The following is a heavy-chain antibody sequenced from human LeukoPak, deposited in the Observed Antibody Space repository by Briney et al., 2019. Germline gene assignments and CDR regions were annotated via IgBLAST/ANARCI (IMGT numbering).Heavy chain of an antibody. D-gene: IGHD1-14*01. CDR3: ARDLTSVLDV. CDR2: IYYSGST. CDR1: GGSLSSGDYY. V-gene: IGHV4-30-4*01. Sequence: SQTLFLTCTVSGGSLSSGDYYWSWIRQPPGKGLEWIGYIYYSGSTYYNPSLKSRATISVDTSKNQFTLKLTSVTPADTAVYYFARDLTSVLDVWGKGTTVTVSS. J-gene: IGHJ6*04.